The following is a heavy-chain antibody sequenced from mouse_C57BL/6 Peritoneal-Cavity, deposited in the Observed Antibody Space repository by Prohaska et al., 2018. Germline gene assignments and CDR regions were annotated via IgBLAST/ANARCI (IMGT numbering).Heavy chain of an antibody. CDR2: IYPGSGNT. CDR3: GRNWGSYYGRSDCYFDV. D-gene: IGHD1-1*01. V-gene: IGHV1-84*01. CDR1: GYTFTDYY. J-gene: IGHJ1*03. Sequence: QIQLQQSGPELVKPGASVKISCKASGYTFTDYYINWVKQRPGQGLEWIGWIYPGSGNTKYNEKFKGKATLTVDTSSSTAYMQLSSLTSEDSAVYFGGRNWGSYYGRSDCYFDVWGTGTTVTVSS.